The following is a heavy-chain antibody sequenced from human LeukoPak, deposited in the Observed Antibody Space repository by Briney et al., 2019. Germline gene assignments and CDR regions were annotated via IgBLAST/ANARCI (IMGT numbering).Heavy chain of an antibody. V-gene: IGHV3-23*01. CDR1: GFTFSSYA. D-gene: IGHD6-19*01. J-gene: IGHJ3*02. CDR3: ARDLSSGYYAFDI. Sequence: PGGSLRLSCAASGFTFSSYAMSWVRQAPGKGLEWVSAISGSGGSTYYADSVKGRFTISRENAKNSLYLQMNSLRAGDTAVYYCARDLSSGYYAFDIWGQGTMVTVSS. CDR2: ISGSGGST.